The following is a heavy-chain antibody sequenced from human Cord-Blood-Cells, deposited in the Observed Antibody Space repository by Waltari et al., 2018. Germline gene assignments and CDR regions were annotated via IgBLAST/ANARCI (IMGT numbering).Heavy chain of an antibody. CDR1: GYSISSGYY. Sequence: QVQLQESGPGLVKPSETLSLTCAVSGYSISSGYYWGWIRQPPGKGLEWIGSIYHSGGTYYNPSLKSRVTISVDTSKNQFSLKLSSVTAADTAVYYCARGGIRFLEWLFDYWGQGTLVTVSS. V-gene: IGHV4-38-2*01. D-gene: IGHD3-3*01. CDR3: ARGGIRFLEWLFDY. CDR2: IYHSGGT. J-gene: IGHJ4*02.